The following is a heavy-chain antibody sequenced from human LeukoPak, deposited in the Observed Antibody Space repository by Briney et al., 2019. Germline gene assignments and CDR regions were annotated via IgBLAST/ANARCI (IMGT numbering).Heavy chain of an antibody. CDR3: ARDRDGLGANDY. Sequence: GGSLRLSCAASGFTFSSYAMHWVRQAPGKGLEWVAVISYDGSNKYYADSVKGRFTISRDNSKNTLYLQMNSLRAEDTAVYYCARDRDGLGANDYWGQGTLVTVSS. V-gene: IGHV3-30-3*01. CDR1: GFTFSSYA. CDR2: ISYDGSNK. J-gene: IGHJ4*02. D-gene: IGHD3-3*01.